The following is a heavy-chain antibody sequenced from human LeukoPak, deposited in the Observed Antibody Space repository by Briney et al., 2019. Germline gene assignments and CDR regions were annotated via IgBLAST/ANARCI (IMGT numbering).Heavy chain of an antibody. CDR1: GYTFTGYY. Sequence: GASVKVSCKASGYTFTGYYMHWVRQAPGQGLEWMGWINPNSGGTNYAQKFQGRVTMTRDTSISTAYMELSRLRSDDTAVYYCASLAPHTDDGWYSNWFDPWGQGTLVAVSS. J-gene: IGHJ5*02. CDR2: INPNSGGT. V-gene: IGHV1-2*02. CDR3: ASLAPHTDDGWYSNWFDP. D-gene: IGHD6-19*01.